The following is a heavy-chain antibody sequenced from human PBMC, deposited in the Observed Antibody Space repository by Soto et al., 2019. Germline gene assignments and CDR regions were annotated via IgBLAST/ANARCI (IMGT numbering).Heavy chain of an antibody. V-gene: IGHV1-18*04. CDR2: ISGYTGNT. CDR1: GYTFTTYG. Sequence: ASVKVSCKASGYTFTTYGVIWVRQAPGQGLEWMGWISGYTGNTNYAQNLHGRVTLTTDTSTGTAYMDLRSLRSDDTAVYYCARRDAFDIWGQGTMVTVSS. J-gene: IGHJ3*02. CDR3: ARRDAFDI.